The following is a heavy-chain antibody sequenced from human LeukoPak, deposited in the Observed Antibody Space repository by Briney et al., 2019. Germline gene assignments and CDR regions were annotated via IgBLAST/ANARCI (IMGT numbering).Heavy chain of an antibody. CDR2: IRKDGSDI. CDR3: AKVHTVTDFDY. CDR1: GFTFSTYW. D-gene: IGHD4-11*01. V-gene: IGHV3-7*03. Sequence: GGSLRLSCAASGFTFSTYWMSWVRQAPGKGLEWVANIRKDGSDIHYVDSVKGRFTISRDNSKNTLYLQMNSLRAEDTAVYYCAKVHTVTDFDYWGQGTLVAVSS. J-gene: IGHJ4*02.